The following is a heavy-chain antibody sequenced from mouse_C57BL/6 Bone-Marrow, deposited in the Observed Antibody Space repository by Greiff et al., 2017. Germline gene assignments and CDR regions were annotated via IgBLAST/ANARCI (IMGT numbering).Heavy chain of an antibody. J-gene: IGHJ4*01. V-gene: IGHV2-2*01. CDR2: IWSGGST. D-gene: IGHD1-1*01. CDR1: GFSLTSYG. Sequence: QVQLKESGPGLVQPSQSLSITCTVSGFSLTSYGVHWVRQSPGKGLEWLGVIWSGGSTDYNAAFISRLSISKDNSKSQVFFKMNSLQADDTAIYYCARRTVAHYAMDYWGQGTSVTVSS. CDR3: ARRTVAHYAMDY.